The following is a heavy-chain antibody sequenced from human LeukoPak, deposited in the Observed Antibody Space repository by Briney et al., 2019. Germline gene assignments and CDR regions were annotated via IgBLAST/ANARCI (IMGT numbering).Heavy chain of an antibody. V-gene: IGHV1-46*01. CDR2: INPSGGGT. CDR3: AREIGPRQLHLWGSAFDY. Sequence: GASVKVSCKASGYTFTNYYMHWVRQAPGQGLEWMGIINPSGGGTSYAQKFQGRLTMTRDTSTTTVYMELSSLRSVDTAMYYCAREIGPRQLHLWGSAFDYWGQGTLVTVSS. CDR1: GYTFTNYY. J-gene: IGHJ4*02. D-gene: IGHD5-18*01.